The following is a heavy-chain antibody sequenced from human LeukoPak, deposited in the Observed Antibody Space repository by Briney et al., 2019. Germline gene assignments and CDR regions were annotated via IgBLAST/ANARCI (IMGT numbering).Heavy chain of an antibody. CDR1: GLTFSSYS. Sequence: QPGGSLRLSCAASGLTFSSYSMNWVRQAPGKGLEWVSSISSSSSYIYYAVSVKGRFTISRDNAKNSLYLQMNSLRAEDTAVYYCARKEGGWLVPLVSGSPIDYWGQGTLVTVSS. V-gene: IGHV3-21*01. CDR2: ISSSSSYI. CDR3: ARKEGGWLVPLVSGSPIDY. D-gene: IGHD6-19*01. J-gene: IGHJ4*02.